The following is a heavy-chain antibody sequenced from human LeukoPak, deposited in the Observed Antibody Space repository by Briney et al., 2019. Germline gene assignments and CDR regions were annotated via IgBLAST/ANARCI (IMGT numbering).Heavy chain of an antibody. CDR1: GFTFSDHY. CDR3: ARGHYGMDV. V-gene: IGHV3-11*06. CDR2: ISTSSSHT. J-gene: IGHJ6*02. Sequence: GGSLRLSCAASGFTFSDHYMSWIRQAPGKGLEWVSYISTSSSHTNYADSVKGRFTISRDNAKNSLYLQINSLRAEDTAVYYCARGHYGMDVWDQGTTVTVSS.